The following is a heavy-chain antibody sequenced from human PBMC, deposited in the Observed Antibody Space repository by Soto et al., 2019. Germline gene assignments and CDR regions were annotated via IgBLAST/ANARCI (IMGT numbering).Heavy chain of an antibody. Sequence: SETLSLTCTVSGGSISTGNWWTWVRQSPEKGLEWIGEIFRSGNTYYNPSFKSRVTISVDNSNNQFSLRLNSVTAADTAVYYCVRIGTVSLDFWGPGTLVTVSS. V-gene: IGHV4-4*02. D-gene: IGHD4-17*01. CDR2: IFRSGNT. CDR1: GGSISTGNW. CDR3: VRIGTVSLDF. J-gene: IGHJ4*02.